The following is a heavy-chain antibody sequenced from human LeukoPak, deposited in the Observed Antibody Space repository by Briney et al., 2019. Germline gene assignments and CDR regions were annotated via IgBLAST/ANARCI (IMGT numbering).Heavy chain of an antibody. CDR1: GFSFSTSGVG. Sequence: SGPTLVNPTQTLTLTCTFSGFSFSTSGVGVGWIRQPPGKALEWLALIYWDDDKRYSPSLKSRLTITKDTSKNQVVLTMTNMDPVDTATCYCAHRRGSSWYVGFSWFDPWGQGTLVTVSS. V-gene: IGHV2-5*02. J-gene: IGHJ5*02. CDR3: AHRRGSSWYVGFSWFDP. D-gene: IGHD6-13*01. CDR2: IYWDDDK.